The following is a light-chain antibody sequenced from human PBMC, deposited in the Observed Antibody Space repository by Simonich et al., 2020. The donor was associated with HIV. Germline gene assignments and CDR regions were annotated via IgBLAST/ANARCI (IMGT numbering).Light chain of an antibody. CDR1: QSVGIN. V-gene: IGKV3-15*01. Sequence: EIVLTQSPGTLSLSPGERATLSCRASQSVGINLAWYQQKPGQAPRLLIYGASARATDIPARFSGSGSGTEFTLTISTMQSEDFAVYYCQQCNNWPPTFGQGTKVEIK. J-gene: IGKJ1*01. CDR2: GAS. CDR3: QQCNNWPPT.